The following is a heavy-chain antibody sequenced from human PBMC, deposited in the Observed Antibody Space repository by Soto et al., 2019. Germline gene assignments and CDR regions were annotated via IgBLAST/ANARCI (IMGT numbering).Heavy chain of an antibody. CDR3: ARREIQGPIDY. CDR2: IYYSGTT. CDR1: GYSISSSNW. J-gene: IGHJ4*02. V-gene: IGHV4-28*01. Sequence: PSETLSLTCAVSGYSISSSNWWGWVRQPPGKGLEWIGYIYYSGTTYYNPSLKSRVTMSVDTSKNQFSLKLTSVTAVDTAVYYCARREIQGPIDYWGQGTQVT. D-gene: IGHD1-26*01.